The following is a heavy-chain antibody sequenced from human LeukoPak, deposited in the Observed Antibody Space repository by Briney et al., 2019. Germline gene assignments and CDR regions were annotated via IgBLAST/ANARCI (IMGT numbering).Heavy chain of an antibody. V-gene: IGHV1-2*02. CDR2: INPNSGGT. CDR3: ARGGVYCSSTSCYSTAFGY. Sequence: ASVKVSCKASAYTFTGYYMHWVRQAPGQGLEWMGWINPNSGGTNYAQKFQGRVTMTRDTSISTAYMELSRLRSDDTAVYYCARGGVYCSSTSCYSTAFGYWGQGTLVTVSS. CDR1: AYTFTGYY. J-gene: IGHJ4*02. D-gene: IGHD2-2*01.